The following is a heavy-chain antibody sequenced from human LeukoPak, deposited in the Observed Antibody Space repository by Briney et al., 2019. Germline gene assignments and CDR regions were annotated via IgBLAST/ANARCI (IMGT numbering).Heavy chain of an antibody. Sequence: GGSLRLSCAASGFTFRNYVIHWVRQAPGKGPEWVSAISGSGGDTYYADSVKGRFTISRDNSKNTLYLQMNSLRAEDTAVYYCAKKGATTGDFDYWGQGTLVTVSS. CDR2: ISGSGGDT. CDR1: GFTFRNYV. CDR3: AKKGATTGDFDY. D-gene: IGHD1-26*01. V-gene: IGHV3-23*01. J-gene: IGHJ4*02.